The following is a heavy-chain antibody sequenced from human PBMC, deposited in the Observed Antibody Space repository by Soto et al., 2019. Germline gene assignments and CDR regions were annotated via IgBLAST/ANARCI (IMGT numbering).Heavy chain of an antibody. CDR3: ARGHRMATTLYYYYGMDV. CDR1: GDSVSSNSAA. CDR2: TYYRSKWYN. J-gene: IGHJ6*02. Sequence: SQTLSLTCAISGDSVSSNSAAWNWIRQSPSRGLEWLGRTYYRSKWYNDYAVSVKSRITINPDTSKNQFSLQLNSVTPEDTAVYYCARGHRMATTLYYYYGMDVWGQGTTVTVSS. V-gene: IGHV6-1*01. D-gene: IGHD5-12*01.